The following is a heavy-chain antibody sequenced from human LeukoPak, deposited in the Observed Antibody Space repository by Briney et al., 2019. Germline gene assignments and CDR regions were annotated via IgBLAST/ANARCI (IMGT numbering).Heavy chain of an antibody. J-gene: IGHJ6*02. CDR1: GFTFSSYS. CDR2: ISSSSSYI. D-gene: IGHD6-6*01. Sequence: GGSLRLSCAASGFTFSSYSMNWVRQAPGKGLEWVSSISSSSSYIYYADSVKGRFTISRDNAKNSLYLQMNSLRAEDTAVYFCARGPLNEYSSSSGYYYYGVDVWGQGTTVTVSS. CDR3: ARGPLNEYSSSSGYYYYGVDV. V-gene: IGHV3-21*01.